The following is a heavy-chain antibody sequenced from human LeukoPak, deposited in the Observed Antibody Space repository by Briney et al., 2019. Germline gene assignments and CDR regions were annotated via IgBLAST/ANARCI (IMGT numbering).Heavy chain of an antibody. V-gene: IGHV5-51*01. CDR2: IYPGDSDT. J-gene: IGHJ5*02. CDR3: ARTGIAAAGLNWFDP. D-gene: IGHD6-13*01. Sequence: GESLKISCKGSGYSFTSYWIGWVRQMPGKGLEWMGIIYPGDSDTRYSPSFQGQVTISADKSISTAYLQWSSLKASDTAMYYCARTGIAAAGLNWFDPWGQGTPVTVSS. CDR1: GYSFTSYW.